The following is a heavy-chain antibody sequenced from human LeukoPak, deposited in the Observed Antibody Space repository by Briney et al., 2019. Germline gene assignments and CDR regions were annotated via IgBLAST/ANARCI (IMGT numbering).Heavy chain of an antibody. D-gene: IGHD3-9*01. CDR3: ARELRYFDWLHDAFDI. V-gene: IGHV1-18*01. CDR1: GYTFTSYG. J-gene: IGHJ3*02. CDR2: VSAYNGNT. Sequence: ASVKVSCKASGYTFTSYGISWVRQAPGQGLEWMGWVSAYNGNTNYAQKLQGRVTMTTDTSTSTAYMELRSLRSDDTAVYYCARELRYFDWLHDAFDIWGQGTMVTVSS.